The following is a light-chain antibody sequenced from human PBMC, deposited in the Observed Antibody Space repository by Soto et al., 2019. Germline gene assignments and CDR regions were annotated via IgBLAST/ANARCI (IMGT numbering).Light chain of an antibody. CDR1: QSITSSF. J-gene: IGKJ5*01. CDR2: GAS. Sequence: ESVLTRSPGILSLSPGERASLSCGASQSITSSFLAWYQQKPGQAPRLLIYGASSRATGIPDRFSGTGSETDFTLTINRLEPEDFAVYYCQQYENSPITFGQGTRLAIK. CDR3: QQYENSPIT. V-gene: IGKV3-20*01.